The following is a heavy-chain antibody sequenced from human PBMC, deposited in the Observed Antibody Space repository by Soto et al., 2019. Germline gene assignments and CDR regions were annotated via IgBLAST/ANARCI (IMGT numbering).Heavy chain of an antibody. V-gene: IGHV1-69*13. CDR2: IIPIFGTA. CDR3: AIGDIVVVPAAIDQGDYYGMDV. J-gene: IGHJ6*02. Sequence: ASVKVSCKASGGTFSSYAISSVRQAPGQGLEWMGGIIPIFGTANYAQKFQGRVTITADESTSTAYMELSSLRSEDTAVYYCAIGDIVVVPAAIDQGDYYGMDVWGQGTTVTVSS. D-gene: IGHD2-2*02. CDR1: GGTFSSYA.